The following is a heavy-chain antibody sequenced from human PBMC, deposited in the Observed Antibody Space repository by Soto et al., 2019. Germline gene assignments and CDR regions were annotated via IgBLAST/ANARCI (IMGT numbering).Heavy chain of an antibody. Sequence: QLQQWGAGLLKPSETLSLTCVVSGGSFSTYYYNWIRQSPGKGLEWIGEINHSGSNNYSPSLKSRVTVSLDTSKNQFSLKLTSVTAADTAVYYCARGGSNDRQVAFDIWGQGTMVTVSS. CDR2: INHSGSN. D-gene: IGHD1-26*01. CDR1: GGSFSTYY. CDR3: ARGGSNDRQVAFDI. J-gene: IGHJ3*02. V-gene: IGHV4-34*01.